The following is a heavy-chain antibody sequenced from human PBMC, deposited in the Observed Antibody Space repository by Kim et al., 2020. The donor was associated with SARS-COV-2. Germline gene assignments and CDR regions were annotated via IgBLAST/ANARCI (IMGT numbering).Heavy chain of an antibody. CDR1: GFTFSSYA. CDR2: IGASGSTI. J-gene: IGHJ4*02. D-gene: IGHD2-2*01. V-gene: IGHV3-23*01. Sequence: GGSLRLSCAASGFTFSSYAMSWVRQPPGKGLEWVSSIGASGSTIYYADSVKGRFTISRDNSKNTVYLEMNSLRAEDTAVYYCATKFQCCKTSCPFDCWGQGTLVTVSS. CDR3: ATKFQCCKTSCPFDC.